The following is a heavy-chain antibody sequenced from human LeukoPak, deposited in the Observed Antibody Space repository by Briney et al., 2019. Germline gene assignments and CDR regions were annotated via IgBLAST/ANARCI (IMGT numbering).Heavy chain of an antibody. CDR3: ARLYCSGGSCHDFFDY. CDR2: INPHTGGT. CDR1: GYTFTAYY. Sequence: GASVKVSSKASGYTFTAYYMHWVRQAPGQGLEWVGWINPHTGGTNYAQEFQGRVTMTRDTSISTAYMELSRLRSDDTAVYYCARLYCSGGSCHDFFDYWGQGTLVTVSS. J-gene: IGHJ4*02. D-gene: IGHD2-15*01. V-gene: IGHV1-2*02.